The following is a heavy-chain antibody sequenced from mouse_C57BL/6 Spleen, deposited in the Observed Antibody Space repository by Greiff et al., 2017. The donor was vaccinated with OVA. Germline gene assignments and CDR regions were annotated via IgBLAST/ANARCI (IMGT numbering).Heavy chain of an antibody. V-gene: IGHV1-61*01. Sequence: QVQLQQPGAELVRPGSSVKLSCKASGYTFTSYWMDWVKQRPGQGLEWIGNIYPSDSETHYNQKFKDKATLTVDKSSSTAYMQLSSLTSEDSAVYYCAREDYCGSSPAGFAYWGQGTLVTVSA. CDR2: IYPSDSET. CDR3: AREDYCGSSPAGFAY. J-gene: IGHJ3*01. CDR1: GYTFTSYW. D-gene: IGHD1-1*01.